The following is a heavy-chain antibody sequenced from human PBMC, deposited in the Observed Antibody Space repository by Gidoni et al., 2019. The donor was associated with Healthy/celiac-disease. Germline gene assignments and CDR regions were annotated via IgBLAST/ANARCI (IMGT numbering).Heavy chain of an antibody. Sequence: QVQLQESGPGLVKPSETLSLTSTVYVGHIGSSYWLCIRQPPGKGLEWIGYIYYRGSTNYNPSLKSRFTISVDTSKNQCSPKLSSVTAADTAVYYCARAYCGGDCYSRYYYYYGMDVWGQGTTVTVSS. J-gene: IGHJ6*02. CDR2: IYYRGST. CDR1: VGHIGSSY. D-gene: IGHD2-21*02. CDR3: ARAYCGGDCYSRYYYYYGMDV. V-gene: IGHV4-59*01.